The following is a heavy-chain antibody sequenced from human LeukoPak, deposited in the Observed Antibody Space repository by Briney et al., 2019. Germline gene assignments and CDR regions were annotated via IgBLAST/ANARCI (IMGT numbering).Heavy chain of an antibody. D-gene: IGHD2-2*01. J-gene: IGHJ2*01. Sequence: GGSLRLSCAASGFTFSSYSMNWVRQAPGKGLEWVSSISSSSSYIYYADSVKGRSTISRDNAKNSLYLQMNSLRAEDTAVYYCARDPADWYFDLWGRGTLVTVSS. V-gene: IGHV3-21*01. CDR2: ISSSSSYI. CDR1: GFTFSSYS. CDR3: ARDPADWYFDL.